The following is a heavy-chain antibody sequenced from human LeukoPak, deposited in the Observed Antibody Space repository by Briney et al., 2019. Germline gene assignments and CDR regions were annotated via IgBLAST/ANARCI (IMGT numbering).Heavy chain of an antibody. Sequence: HSGGSLRLSCAASGFTFSSYWMTWVRQAPGKGLEWVANIKQDGSKKSYVDSVKGRFTISRDNAKNSLYLQMNSLRADDTGVYYCASQPAAADVDCWGQGTLVTVSS. CDR3: ASQPAAADVDC. V-gene: IGHV3-7*03. J-gene: IGHJ4*02. D-gene: IGHD2-2*01. CDR2: IKQDGSKK. CDR1: GFTFSSYW.